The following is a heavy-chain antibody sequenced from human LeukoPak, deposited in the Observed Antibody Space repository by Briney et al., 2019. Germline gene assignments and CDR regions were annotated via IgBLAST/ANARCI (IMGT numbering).Heavy chain of an antibody. CDR1: GFTFSSYS. CDR3: ASAGYSSSWYHY. Sequence: GGSLRLSCAASGFTFSSYSMNSVRQAPVKGLEWVSDISRSSTTIYYADSVKGRFTISRDNAKNSLYLQMNSLRVEDTAVYYCASAGYSSSWYHYWGQGTLVTVSS. CDR2: ISRSSTTI. J-gene: IGHJ4*02. D-gene: IGHD6-13*01. V-gene: IGHV3-48*01.